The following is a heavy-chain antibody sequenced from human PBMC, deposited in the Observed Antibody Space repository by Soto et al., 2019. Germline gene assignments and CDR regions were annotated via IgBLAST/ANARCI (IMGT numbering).Heavy chain of an antibody. J-gene: IGHJ5*02. CDR3: AKGPQAGYYDSGTFYSSVP. CDR2: ISYSGST. Sequence: TLSLPLTVSCWSISSGGYYWGWVRQHPRRGLEWPGYISYSGSTYYNPSLKSRVTISVDTSKNQCSLKLSSASAADTAVYYCAKGPQAGYYDSGTFYSSVPWGQGTLVTVSS. CDR1: CWSISSGGYY. D-gene: IGHD3-10*01. V-gene: IGHV4-31*02.